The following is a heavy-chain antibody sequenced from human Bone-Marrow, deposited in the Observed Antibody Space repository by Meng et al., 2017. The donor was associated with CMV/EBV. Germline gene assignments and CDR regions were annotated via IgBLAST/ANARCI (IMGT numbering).Heavy chain of an antibody. CDR3: AKSALRLIQSGGYYDY. CDR2: ISWDGGST. D-gene: IGHD3-22*01. V-gene: IGHV3-43D*03. CDR1: GFTFSTYS. Sequence: GGSLRLSCAASGFTFSTYSMNWVRQAPGKGLEWVSLISWDGGSTYYADSVKGRFTISRDNSKNSLYLQMNSLRAEDTALYYCAKSALRLIQSGGYYDYWGQGTLVTVSS. J-gene: IGHJ4*02.